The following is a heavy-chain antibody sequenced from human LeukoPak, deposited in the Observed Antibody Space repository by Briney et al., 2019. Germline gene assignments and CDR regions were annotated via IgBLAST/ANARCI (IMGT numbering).Heavy chain of an antibody. Sequence: GASVKVSCKASGYTFTTYDITWVRQATGQGLEWMGWMNPNSANTGYAQKFQGRVTMTRNNSISTAYMELSSLRPEDTAVYYCARGQPSYYYDSSGYSWAYWGQGTLVTVSS. J-gene: IGHJ4*02. CDR2: MNPNSANT. V-gene: IGHV1-8*01. D-gene: IGHD3-22*01. CDR1: GYTFTTYD. CDR3: ARGQPSYYYDSSGYSWAY.